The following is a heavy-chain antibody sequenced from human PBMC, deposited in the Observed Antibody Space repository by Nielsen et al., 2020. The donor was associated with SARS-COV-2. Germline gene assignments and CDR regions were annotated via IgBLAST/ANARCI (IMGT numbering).Heavy chain of an antibody. J-gene: IGHJ6*02. CDR3: AAWGAVDYYYGMDV. D-gene: IGHD3-16*01. V-gene: IGHV3-9*01. Sequence: GGSLRLSCAASGFTFDDHAMHWVRQVPGKGPEWVSGISWNSDFIGYADSVKGRFSISRDNAKNSLYLQMNSLRAEDTALYYCAAWGAVDYYYGMDVWGQGTTVTVSS. CDR1: GFTFDDHA. CDR2: ISWNSDFI.